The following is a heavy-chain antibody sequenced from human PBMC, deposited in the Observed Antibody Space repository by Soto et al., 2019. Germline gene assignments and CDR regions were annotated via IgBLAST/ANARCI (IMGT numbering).Heavy chain of an antibody. CDR3: ARDSSSSRSFDY. V-gene: IGHV1-3*01. CDR2: INPGNGDT. Sequence: VSCKASGYPFTIYAIHWVRQAPGQSLEWMGWINPGNGDTKYSQIFQGRVTITWDTSARTAYMDLSSLISEDTADYYCARDSSSSRSFDYWGQGARVTVSS. J-gene: IGHJ4*02. CDR1: GYPFTIYA. D-gene: IGHD6-6*01.